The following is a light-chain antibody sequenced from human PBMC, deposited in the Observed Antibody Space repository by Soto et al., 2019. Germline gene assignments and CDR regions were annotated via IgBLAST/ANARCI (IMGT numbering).Light chain of an antibody. CDR2: DAS. Sequence: DIQMTQSPSSLSASVGARVTITCQASQDVRKYLSWYQQKARKAPKLLIYDASNLQTVVPSSFSGSGSGTDFTCAITSLQPEDIARYYFQQRHNLPHTFGPGTKVDIK. J-gene: IGKJ3*01. CDR3: QQRHNLPHT. CDR1: QDVRKY. V-gene: IGKV1-33*01.